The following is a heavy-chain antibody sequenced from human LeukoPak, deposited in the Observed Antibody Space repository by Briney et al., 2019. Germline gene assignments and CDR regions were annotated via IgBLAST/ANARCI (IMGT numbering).Heavy chain of an antibody. CDR3: ARHQGEQQLAEDAFDI. CDR1: GFTVSSNY. J-gene: IGHJ3*02. CDR2: LYSGGST. D-gene: IGHD6-13*01. Sequence: QSGGSLRLSCAASGFTVSSNYMSWVRQAPGKGLEWVSVLYSGGSTYYADSVKGRFTISRDNSKNTLYLQMNSLRAEDTAVYYCARHQGEQQLAEDAFDIWGQGTMVTVSS. V-gene: IGHV3-66*04.